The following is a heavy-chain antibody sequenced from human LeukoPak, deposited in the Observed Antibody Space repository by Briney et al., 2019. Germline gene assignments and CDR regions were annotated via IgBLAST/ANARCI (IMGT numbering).Heavy chain of an antibody. CDR2: INPNSGGT. Sequence: ASVKVSCKASGYTFTGYYMHWVRQAPGHGLEWMGRINPNSGGTNYAQKFQGRVTMTRDTSISTAYMELSRLRSDDTAVYYCARFPYYDSSGYYCFDYWGQGTLVTVSS. CDR1: GYTFTGYY. V-gene: IGHV1-2*06. J-gene: IGHJ4*02. CDR3: ARFPYYDSSGYYCFDY. D-gene: IGHD3-22*01.